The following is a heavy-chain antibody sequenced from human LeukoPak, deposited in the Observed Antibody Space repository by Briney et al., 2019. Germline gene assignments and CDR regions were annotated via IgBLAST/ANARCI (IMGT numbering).Heavy chain of an antibody. D-gene: IGHD1-26*01. Sequence: GGSLRLSCIASGFTFSTYSINWVRQTPGKGLEWVSFISSSSDKIKYADSVKGRFTTSRDNVKNSVYLQMNSLRAEDTAVYYCARESGGDLGEAFDIWGQGTMVTVSS. CDR3: ARESGGDLGEAFDI. CDR1: GFTFSTYS. J-gene: IGHJ3*02. V-gene: IGHV3-48*01. CDR2: ISSSSDKI.